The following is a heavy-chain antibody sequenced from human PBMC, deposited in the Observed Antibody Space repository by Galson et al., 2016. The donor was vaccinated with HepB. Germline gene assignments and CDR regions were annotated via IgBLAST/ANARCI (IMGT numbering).Heavy chain of an antibody. V-gene: IGHV3-48*02. CDR2: ISGSSTTI. J-gene: IGHJ6*02. D-gene: IGHD3-16*01. CDR1: GFTFSSYS. Sequence: SLRLSCAASGFTFSSYSMNWVRQAPGKGLEIISYISGSSTTIHYADSVRGRFSFSRDNARNSLYLQMNSLRHEDTGVYYCARESSITFVTYYYGMDVWGQGTTVTVSS. CDR3: ARESSITFVTYYYGMDV.